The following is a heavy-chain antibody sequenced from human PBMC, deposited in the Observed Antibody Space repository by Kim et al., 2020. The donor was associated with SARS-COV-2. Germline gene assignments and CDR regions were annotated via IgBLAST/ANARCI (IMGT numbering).Heavy chain of an antibody. D-gene: IGHD6-13*01. CDR3: ARDSLQQLVRYYYGMDV. Sequence: SETLSLTCAVYGGSFSGYYWSWIRQPPGKGLEWIGEINHSGSTNYNPSLKSRVTISVDTSKNQFSLKLSSVTAADTAVYYCARDSLQQLVRYYYGMDVWGQGTTVTVSS. CDR1: GGSFSGYY. CDR2: INHSGST. V-gene: IGHV4-34*01. J-gene: IGHJ6*02.